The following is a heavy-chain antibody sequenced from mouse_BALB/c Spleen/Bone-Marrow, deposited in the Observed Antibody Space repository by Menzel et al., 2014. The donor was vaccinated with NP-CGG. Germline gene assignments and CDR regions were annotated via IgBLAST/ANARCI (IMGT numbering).Heavy chain of an antibody. Sequence: VQLQQSGAELVKPGASVKLSCTASGFNIKDTFMHGVKQRPDKGLEWFGRIDPANGNTKYDPKFQGKATITADTSSNTAYLQLSSLTSEDTAVYYCVRSREYYFDYWGQGTTLTVSS. CDR3: VRSREYYFDY. V-gene: IGHV14-3*02. D-gene: IGHD1-1*01. CDR2: IDPANGNT. CDR1: GFNIKDTF. J-gene: IGHJ2*01.